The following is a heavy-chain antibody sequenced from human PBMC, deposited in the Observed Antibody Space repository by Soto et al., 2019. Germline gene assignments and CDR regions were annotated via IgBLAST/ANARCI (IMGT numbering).Heavy chain of an antibody. J-gene: IGHJ6*03. CDR3: ARDSGGDYHNYYMDV. D-gene: IGHD4-17*01. V-gene: IGHV3-33*01. Sequence: QMQLVESGGGVVQPGTSLRLSCAASGFTFSNYAMHWVRQAPGKGLEWVTIIWYDGSDENYGDSVKGRFTISRDNSKNTMYLQMNSLRVEDTAVYYCARDSGGDYHNYYMDVWGKGTTVTVSS. CDR2: IWYDGSDE. CDR1: GFTFSNYA.